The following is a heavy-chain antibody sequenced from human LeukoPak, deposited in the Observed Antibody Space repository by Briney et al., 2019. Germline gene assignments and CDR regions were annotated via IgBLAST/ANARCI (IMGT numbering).Heavy chain of an antibody. V-gene: IGHV3-30-3*01. CDR2: ISYDGSNK. CDR3: ARDVEAFDI. J-gene: IGHJ3*02. CDR1: GFTFSSYA. Sequence: PGGSLRLSCAASGFTFSSYAMHWVRQAPGKGLEWVAVISYDGSNKYYADSVKGRFTISRGNSKNTLYLQMNSLRAEDTAVYYCARDVEAFDIWGQGTMVTVSS.